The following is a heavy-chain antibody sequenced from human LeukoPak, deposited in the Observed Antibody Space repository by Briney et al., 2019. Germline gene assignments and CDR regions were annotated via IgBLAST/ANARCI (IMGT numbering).Heavy chain of an antibody. V-gene: IGHV3-23*01. J-gene: IGHJ5*02. Sequence: GGSLRLSCAASGFTFSSYAMSWVRQAPGKGLGWVSAISGSGGSTYYADSVKGRFTISRDNSKNTLYLQMNSLRAEDTAVYYCAKAPYGDYEIAWFDPWGQGTLVTVSS. CDR3: AKAPYGDYEIAWFDP. CDR2: ISGSGGST. CDR1: GFTFSSYA. D-gene: IGHD4-17*01.